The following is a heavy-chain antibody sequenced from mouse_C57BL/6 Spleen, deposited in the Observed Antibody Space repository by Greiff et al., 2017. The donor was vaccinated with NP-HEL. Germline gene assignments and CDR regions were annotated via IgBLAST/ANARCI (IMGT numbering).Heavy chain of an antibody. D-gene: IGHD1-1*01. CDR2: IWPGGGT. J-gene: IGHJ1*03. Sequence: VKLMESGPGLVAPSQSLSITCTVSGFSLTSYAISWVRQPPGKGLEWLGVIWPGGGTNYNSALKSRLSSSKDNSKSQVFVKMNSLQTDDTARYYCARNMRDYGGYFDVWGTGTTVTVSS. V-gene: IGHV2-9-1*01. CDR3: ARNMRDYGGYFDV. CDR1: GFSLTSYA.